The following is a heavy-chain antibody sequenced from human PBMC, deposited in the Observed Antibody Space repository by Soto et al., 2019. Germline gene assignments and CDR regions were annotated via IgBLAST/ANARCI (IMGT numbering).Heavy chain of an antibody. J-gene: IGHJ5*02. CDR1: GYSISSGYY. V-gene: IGHV4-38-2*01. CDR3: AREYSSSWNWFDP. CDR2: IYHSGNT. D-gene: IGHD3-22*01. Sequence: SETLSLTCAFSGYSISSGYYWAWSRQPPGKGLEWIGSIYHSGNTHYNPSLKSRVTILVDTSKNQFSLRLTSVTAADTAVYYCAREYSSSWNWFDPWGQGTLVTVSS.